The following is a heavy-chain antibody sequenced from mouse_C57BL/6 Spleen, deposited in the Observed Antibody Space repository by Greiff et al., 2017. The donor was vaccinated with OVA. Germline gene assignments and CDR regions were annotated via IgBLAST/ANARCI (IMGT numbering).Heavy chain of an antibody. CDR3: ARDPLYYGNYDYYAMDY. Sequence: VQLVESGPGLVAPSQRLSITCTVSGFSLTSYAISWVRQPPGKGLEWLGVIWTGGGTNYNSALKSRLSISKDNSKSQVFLKMNSLQTDDTARYYCARDPLYYGNYDYYAMDYWGQGTSVTVSS. CDR1: GFSLTSYA. J-gene: IGHJ4*01. V-gene: IGHV2-9-1*01. D-gene: IGHD2-1*01. CDR2: IWTGGGT.